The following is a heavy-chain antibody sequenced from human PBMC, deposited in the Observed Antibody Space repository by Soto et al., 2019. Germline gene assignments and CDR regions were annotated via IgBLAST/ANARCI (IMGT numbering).Heavy chain of an antibody. V-gene: IGHV1-18*04. D-gene: IGHD7-27*01. Sequence: XSVKVSCKPSGYSLTSRGIIWVRLAPGRGLEWMGWISAYNGDTKYAQRVQYRVSMTTDTSTATAYIELRSLRFDDTAIYFCARPNWQPDYLEGFDLCGQGTPVTVSS. CDR2: ISAYNGDT. J-gene: IGHJ4*02. CDR1: GYSLTSRG. CDR3: ARPNWQPDYLEGFDL.